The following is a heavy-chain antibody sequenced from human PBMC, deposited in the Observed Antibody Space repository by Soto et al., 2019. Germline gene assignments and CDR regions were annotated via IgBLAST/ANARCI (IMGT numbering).Heavy chain of an antibody. D-gene: IGHD2-21*02. CDR1: GGTFSSYA. Sequence: QVQLVQSGAEVKKPGSSVKVSCKASGGTFSSYAISWGRQAPGQGLEWMGGSIPIFGTANYAQKFQGRVTITADESTSTRYMELSSLRSEDTAVYYCAKSVRGGNSIEAFDIWGQGKMVTVSS. V-gene: IGHV1-69*12. CDR2: SIPIFGTA. J-gene: IGHJ3*02. CDR3: AKSVRGGNSIEAFDI.